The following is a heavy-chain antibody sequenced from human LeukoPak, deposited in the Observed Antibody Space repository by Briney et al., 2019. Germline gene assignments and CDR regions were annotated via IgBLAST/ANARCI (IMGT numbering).Heavy chain of an antibody. J-gene: IGHJ6*02. D-gene: IGHD1-14*01. CDR1: GGSISSYY. CDR3: ARDLKRNFMDV. V-gene: IGHV4-59*01. CDR2: IYYSGST. Sequence: SETLSLTCTVSGGSISSYYWSWIRQPPGKGLEWIGYIYYSGSTNYNPSLKSRVTISVDTSKNQFSLKLSSVTAADTAVCYCARDLKRNFMDVWGQGTTVTVSS.